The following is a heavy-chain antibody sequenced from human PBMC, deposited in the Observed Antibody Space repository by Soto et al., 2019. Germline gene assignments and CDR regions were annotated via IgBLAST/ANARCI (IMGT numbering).Heavy chain of an antibody. D-gene: IGHD4-17*01. CDR2: ISSNSDTT. V-gene: IGHV3-23*01. CDR1: GFTFSTYA. Sequence: AQLLETGGDLVQPGGSLRLSCAASGFTFSTYAMNWVRQAPGEGLEWVSAISSNSDTTFYAESVRGRFTISRDNSVNTLYLQMSRLRTEDTAVYYCAHPRGYGVFDAVDIWGQGTMVTVSS. CDR3: AHPRGYGVFDAVDI. J-gene: IGHJ3*02.